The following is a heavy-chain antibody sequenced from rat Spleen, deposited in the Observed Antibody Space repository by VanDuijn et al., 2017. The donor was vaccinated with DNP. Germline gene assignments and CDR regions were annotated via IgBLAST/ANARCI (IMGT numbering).Heavy chain of an antibody. CDR1: GFSLTNYH. V-gene: IGHV2-30*01. J-gene: IGHJ4*01. Sequence: QVQLKESGPGLVQPSQTLSLTCTVSGFSLTNYHVDWVRQPPGKGLEWMGIIWTGGSTDYNSALKSRLSISRDTSKSQVFLKMNSLQSDDTGTYYCARDGPYYSSSPYGMDAWGQGTSVTVSS. CDR3: ARDGPYYSSSPYGMDA. D-gene: IGHD1-2*01. CDR2: IWTGGST.